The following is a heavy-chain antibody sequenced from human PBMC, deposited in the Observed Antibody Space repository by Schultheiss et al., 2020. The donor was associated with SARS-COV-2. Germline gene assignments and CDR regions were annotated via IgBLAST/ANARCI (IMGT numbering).Heavy chain of an antibody. CDR3: ARAGGANYGSGSYYTLPYYYYGMDV. CDR1: GYTFTSYG. J-gene: IGHJ6*02. Sequence: ASVKVSCKASGYTFTSYGISWVRQAPGQGLEWMGWISAYNGNTNYAQKLQGRVTMTTDTSTSTAYMELRSLRSDDTAVYYCARAGGANYGSGSYYTLPYYYYGMDVWGQGTTVTVSS. D-gene: IGHD3-10*01. V-gene: IGHV1-18*01. CDR2: ISAYNGNT.